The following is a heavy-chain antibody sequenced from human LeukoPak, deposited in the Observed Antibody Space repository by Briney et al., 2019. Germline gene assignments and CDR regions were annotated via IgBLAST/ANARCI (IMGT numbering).Heavy chain of an antibody. CDR2: MNPNSGNT. J-gene: IGHJ4*02. V-gene: IGHV1-8*03. Sequence: GASVKVSCKASGYTFTSYYMHWVRQATGQGLEWMGWMNPNSGNTGYAQKFQGRVTITRNTSISTAYMELSSLRSEDTAVYYCARARSPVDPLDYWGQGTLVTVSS. CDR1: GYTFTSYY. D-gene: IGHD2-15*01. CDR3: ARARSPVDPLDY.